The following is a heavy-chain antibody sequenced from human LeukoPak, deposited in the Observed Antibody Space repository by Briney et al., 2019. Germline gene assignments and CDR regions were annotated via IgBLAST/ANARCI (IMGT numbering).Heavy chain of an antibody. CDR3: ARGPYCSGGSCYLIYYFDY. V-gene: IGHV3-23*01. J-gene: IGHJ4*02. Sequence: GGSLRLSCAASGFTFSNFGMSWVRQASGKGPEWLSGISADGGSPYYADSMKGRFAVSRDNSKDILYLQMDSLRAEDTAVYYCARGPYCSGGSCYLIYYFDYWGQGTLVTVSS. CDR1: GFTFSNFG. CDR2: ISADGGSP. D-gene: IGHD2-15*01.